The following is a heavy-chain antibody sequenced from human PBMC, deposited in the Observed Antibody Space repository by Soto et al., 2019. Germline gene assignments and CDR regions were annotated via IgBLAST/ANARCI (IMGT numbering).Heavy chain of an antibody. V-gene: IGHV3-30*09. CDR2: ISYGGDTK. Sequence: GLSLRLSCAPSGFIFSDYAMHWDRQAPGKGLEWRAVISYGGDTKYYADSVRGRFAISRDNLKNTLDLQMTSLNPEDTAVYHCAKARHSTSWYGLEGEFWGQGTLVAVSS. CDR3: AKARHSTSWYGLEGEF. CDR1: GFIFSDYA. D-gene: IGHD6-13*01. J-gene: IGHJ4*02.